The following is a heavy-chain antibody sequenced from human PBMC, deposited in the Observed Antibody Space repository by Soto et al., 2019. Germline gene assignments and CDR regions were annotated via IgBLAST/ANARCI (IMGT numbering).Heavy chain of an antibody. CDR2: ISYDGSNK. Sequence: QVQLVESGGGVVQPGRSLRLSCAASGFTFSSYGMHWVRQAPGKGLEWVAVISYDGSNKYYADSVKGRFTISRDNSKNTLYLQMNSLRAEDTAVYYCVKGGIVVVTAMPIFYYWGQGTLVTVSS. CDR1: GFTFSSYG. CDR3: VKGGIVVVTAMPIFYY. V-gene: IGHV3-30*03. D-gene: IGHD2-21*02. J-gene: IGHJ4*02.